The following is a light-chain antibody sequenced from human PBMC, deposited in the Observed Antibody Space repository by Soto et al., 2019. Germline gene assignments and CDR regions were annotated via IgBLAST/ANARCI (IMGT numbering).Light chain of an antibody. Sequence: EIVLTQSPGTPSLSPGEKATFSCRASQSVSSSYLAWYQQKPGQAPRPLIYGASSRAIGIPDRFSGSGSGTDFTLTISRLEPEDFAVYYCQQYGSSPRRTFGQGTKV. J-gene: IGKJ1*01. CDR2: GAS. V-gene: IGKV3-20*01. CDR1: QSVSSSY. CDR3: QQYGSSPRRT.